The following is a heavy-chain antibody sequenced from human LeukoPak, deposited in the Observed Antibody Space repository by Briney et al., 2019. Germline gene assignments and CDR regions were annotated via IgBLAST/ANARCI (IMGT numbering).Heavy chain of an antibody. CDR1: GFTFSSYS. D-gene: IGHD3-3*01. J-gene: IGHJ4*02. CDR2: ISSSSYI. CDR3: ARDRDDFWSGYYYYFDY. Sequence: PGGSLRLSCAASGFTFSSYSMNWVRQAPGKGLEWVSSISSSSYIYYADSVKGRFTISRDNAKNSLYLQMNSLRAEDTAVYYCARDRDDFWSGYYYYFDYWGQGTLVTVSS. V-gene: IGHV3-21*01.